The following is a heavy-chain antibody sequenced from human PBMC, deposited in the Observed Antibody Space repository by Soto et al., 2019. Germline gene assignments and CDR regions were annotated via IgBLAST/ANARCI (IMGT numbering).Heavy chain of an antibody. CDR1: GGSISSGDYY. CDR3: ARRVQTNTVITQDNWFAP. J-gene: IGHJ5*02. V-gene: IGHV4-30-4*08. CDR2: IYYNGNT. Sequence: PSETLSLTCTVSGGSISSGDYYWRWIRQLTGKDLEWIAYIYYNGNTYYTQSLKSRATISLDTSRNHFFLNLNSVSAADTAVYYCARRVQTNTVITQDNWFAPWGQGTRVTVSS. D-gene: IGHD3-10*01.